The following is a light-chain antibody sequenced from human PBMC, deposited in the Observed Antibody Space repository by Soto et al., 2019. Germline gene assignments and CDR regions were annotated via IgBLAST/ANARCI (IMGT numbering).Light chain of an antibody. CDR3: LQDYNYPYT. CDR1: QSVSSD. V-gene: IGKV3-15*01. J-gene: IGKJ2*01. CDR2: GAS. Sequence: EIVMTQSPATQSVSPGERATLSCRASQSVSSDLAWYQQKPGQTPRLVIYGASTRATGIPARFSGSGSGTEFTLTISSLQSEDFATYYCLQDYNYPYTFGQGTKLEIK.